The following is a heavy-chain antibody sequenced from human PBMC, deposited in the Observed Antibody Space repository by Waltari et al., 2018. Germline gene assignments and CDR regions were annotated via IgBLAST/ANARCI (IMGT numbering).Heavy chain of an antibody. J-gene: IGHJ3*02. V-gene: IGHV5-51*01. CDR3: ARVSVAVAGIAPGAFDI. CDR1: GYSFTTYW. CDR2: IYPGDSDT. Sequence: EVQLVQSGAEVKKPGASLKISCKGSGYSFTTYWIGWVRPMHGKGLEWMGIIYPGDSDTRYSPSFQGQVTISADKSISTAYLQWSSLKASDTAMYYCARVSVAVAGIAPGAFDIWGQGTMVTVSS. D-gene: IGHD6-19*01.